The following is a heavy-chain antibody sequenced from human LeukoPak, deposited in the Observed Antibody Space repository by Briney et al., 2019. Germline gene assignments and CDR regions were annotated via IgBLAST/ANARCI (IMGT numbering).Heavy chain of an antibody. J-gene: IGHJ6*03. V-gene: IGHV3-23*01. D-gene: IGHD2-15*01. CDR1: GGSISSSSYY. CDR2: ISGSAYIT. CDR3: AKGEGYCSGGNCYYYYYMDV. Sequence: ETLSLTCTVSGGSISSSSYYWGWVRQAPGKGLEWVSSISGSAYITYYADSVKGRFTISRDNSKNTLYLQMNSLRAEDTAVYYCAKGEGYCSGGNCYYYYYMDVWGKGTTVTVSS.